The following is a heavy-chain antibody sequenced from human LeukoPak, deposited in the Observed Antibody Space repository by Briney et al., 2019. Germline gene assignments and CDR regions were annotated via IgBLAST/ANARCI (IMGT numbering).Heavy chain of an antibody. CDR3: AKRYCSGGSCCPDY. CDR2: ISGSGGST. CDR1: GFTFSSYA. Sequence: PGGSLRLSCAASGFTFSSYAMSWVRQAPGKGLEWVSAISGSGGSTYYADSVKGRFTISRDNSKNTLYLQMNSLRAEDTAVYYCAKRYCSGGSCCPDYWGQGTRVTVSS. D-gene: IGHD2-15*01. J-gene: IGHJ4*02. V-gene: IGHV3-23*01.